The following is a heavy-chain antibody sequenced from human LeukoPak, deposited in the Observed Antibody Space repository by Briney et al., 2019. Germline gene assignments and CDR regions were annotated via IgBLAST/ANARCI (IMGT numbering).Heavy chain of an antibody. Sequence: SETLSLTCTVSGGSISSSYYWGWIRQPPGKGLEWIGYIYYSGSTNYNPSLKSRVTISVDMSKNQFSLKLSSVTAADTAVYYCARVGATGNWFDPWGQGTLVTVSS. CDR3: ARVGATGNWFDP. CDR1: GGSISSSYY. J-gene: IGHJ5*02. D-gene: IGHD1-26*01. V-gene: IGHV4-61*05. CDR2: IYYSGST.